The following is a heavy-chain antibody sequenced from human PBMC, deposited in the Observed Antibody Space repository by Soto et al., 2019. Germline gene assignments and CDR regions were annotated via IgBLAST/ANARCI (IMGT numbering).Heavy chain of an antibody. D-gene: IGHD3-16*01. Sequence: EMQLVESGGGLVQPGMSLRLSCAASGFTFDDYAMYWVRQVPGKGLEWVSGISWNSGRIGYADYVKGRFTISRDNAKNSLYLQMNSLRPEDTALYYCTKARLWGGDGYNSYYYNAMDVWGQGTTVTVSS. CDR2: ISWNSGRI. V-gene: IGHV3-9*01. CDR3: TKARLWGGDGYNSYYYNAMDV. J-gene: IGHJ6*02. CDR1: GFTFDDYA.